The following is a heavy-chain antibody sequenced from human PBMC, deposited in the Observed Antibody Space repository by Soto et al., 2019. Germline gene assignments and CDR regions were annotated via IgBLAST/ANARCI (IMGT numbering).Heavy chain of an antibody. CDR1: GFTFSSYG. V-gene: IGHV3-33*01. Sequence: GGSLRLSCAASGFTFSSYGMHWVRQAPGKGLEWVAVIWYDGSNKYYADSVKGRFTISRDNSKNTLYLQMNSLRAEDTAVYYCTRDRDRHSSRQLPDYWGQGTLVTVSS. CDR2: IWYDGSNK. D-gene: IGHD6-13*01. J-gene: IGHJ4*01. CDR3: TRDRDRHSSRQLPDY.